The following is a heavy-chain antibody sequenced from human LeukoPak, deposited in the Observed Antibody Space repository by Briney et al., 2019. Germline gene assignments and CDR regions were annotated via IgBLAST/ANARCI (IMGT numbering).Heavy chain of an antibody. CDR3: ARLGPQYCSSTSCYQFDY. Sequence: SETLSLTCTVSGGSIRSYYWSWIRQPPGKGPEWIGYIYYSGSTNYNPSLKSRVTISVDTSKNQFSLKLTSVTGADTAVYYCARLGPQYCSSTSCYQFDYWGQGTLVTVSS. CDR2: IYYSGST. V-gene: IGHV4-59*08. D-gene: IGHD2-2*01. CDR1: GGSIRSYY. J-gene: IGHJ4*02.